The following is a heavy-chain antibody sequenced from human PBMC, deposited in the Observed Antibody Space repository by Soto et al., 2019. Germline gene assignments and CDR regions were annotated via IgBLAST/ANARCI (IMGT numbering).Heavy chain of an antibody. Sequence: SETLSLTCAVYGGSFSGYYWSWIRQPPGKGLEWIGEINHSGSTNYNPSLKSRVTISVDTSKNQFSLKLISVTAADTAVYYCARGSKDIVVVVADRDLDYWDKGTLVTDSS. CDR1: GGSFSGYY. D-gene: IGHD2-15*01. J-gene: IGHJ4*02. V-gene: IGHV4-34*01. CDR2: INHSGST. CDR3: ARGSKDIVVVVADRDLDY.